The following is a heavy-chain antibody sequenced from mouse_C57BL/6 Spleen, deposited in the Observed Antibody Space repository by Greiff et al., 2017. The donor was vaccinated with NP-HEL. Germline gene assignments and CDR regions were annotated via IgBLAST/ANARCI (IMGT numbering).Heavy chain of an antibody. CDR1: GYTFTDYY. V-gene: IGHV1-84*01. CDR3: ARQDGYYGDYAMDY. Sequence: LMESGPELVKPGASVKISCKASGYTFTDYYINWVKQRPGQGLEWIGWIYPGSGNTKYNEKFKGKATLTVDTSSSTAYMQLSSLTSEDAAVYFCARQDGYYGDYAMDYWGQGTSVTVSS. J-gene: IGHJ4*01. D-gene: IGHD2-3*01. CDR2: IYPGSGNT.